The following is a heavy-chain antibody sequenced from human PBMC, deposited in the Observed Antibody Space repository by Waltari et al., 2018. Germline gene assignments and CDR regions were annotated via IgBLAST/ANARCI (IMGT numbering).Heavy chain of an antibody. CDR1: GGNFSSYA. D-gene: IGHD1-7*01. Sequence: HVQLVQSGAAVKEPGSSVRVSCKDSGGNFSSYAISWVRQAPVQGLEWMGGISAIFGTANYAQKVQGRVTISTDESTSTAYMELRSLSAEDTAVYYCASHRTGTIHDYYYGMDVWGQGTTVTVSS. V-gene: IGHV1-69*05. CDR3: ASHRTGTIHDYYYGMDV. CDR2: ISAIFGTA. J-gene: IGHJ6*02.